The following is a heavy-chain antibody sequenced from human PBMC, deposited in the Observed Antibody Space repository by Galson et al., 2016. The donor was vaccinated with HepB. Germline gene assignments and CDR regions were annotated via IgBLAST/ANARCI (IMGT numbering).Heavy chain of an antibody. CDR1: GFTFDDYG. Sequence: SLRLSCAASGFTFDDYGMSWVRQAPGKGLEWVSAINWIGGSTGYADSVKGRFTISRDNAKKSLYLQMNSLRAEDTALYHCARDMVPGVIAYASDIWGQGTMVTASS. CDR2: INWIGGST. D-gene: IGHD3-10*01. J-gene: IGHJ3*02. V-gene: IGHV3-20*01. CDR3: ARDMVPGVIAYASDI.